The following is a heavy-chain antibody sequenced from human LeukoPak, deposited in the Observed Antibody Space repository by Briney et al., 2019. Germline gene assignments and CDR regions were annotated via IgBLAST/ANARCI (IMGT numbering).Heavy chain of an antibody. V-gene: IGHV3-30*18. Sequence: PGRSLRLSCAASGFTFSSYGMHWVRQAPGKGLEWVAVISYDGSNKYYADSVKGRFTISRDNSKNTLYLQMNSLRAEDTAVYYCAKAKDIVVVPAAISSDYWGQGTLVTVSS. CDR1: GFTFSSYG. D-gene: IGHD2-2*02. J-gene: IGHJ4*02. CDR2: ISYDGSNK. CDR3: AKAKDIVVVPAAISSDY.